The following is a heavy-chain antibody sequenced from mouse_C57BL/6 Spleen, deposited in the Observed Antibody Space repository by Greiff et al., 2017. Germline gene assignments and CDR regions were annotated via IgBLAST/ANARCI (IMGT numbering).Heavy chain of an antibody. CDR1: GYTFTEYT. CDR2: FYPGSGSI. V-gene: IGHV1-62-2*01. CDR3: ARHEASCFGG. Sequence: QVQLQQPGAELVNPGASVKLSCKASGYTFTEYTIHWVKQRPGQGLEWIGWFYPGSGSIKYNEKFKDKATLTADKSSSTGYIELSRLASEDAAVYFCARHEASCFGGWGTGTTVTVSS. J-gene: IGHJ1*03.